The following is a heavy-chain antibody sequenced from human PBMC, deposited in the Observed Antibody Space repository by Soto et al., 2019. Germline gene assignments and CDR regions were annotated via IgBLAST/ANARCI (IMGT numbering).Heavy chain of an antibody. Sequence: PGGSLRLSCAASGFTFSSYAMSWVRQAPGKGLEWVSAISGSGGSTYYADSVKGRFTISRDNSKNTLYLQMNSLRAEDTAVYYCAKDEYIAVAGTSPEDDFDTWGQGTMVTVPS. J-gene: IGHJ3*02. CDR3: AKDEYIAVAGTSPEDDFDT. V-gene: IGHV3-23*01. CDR1: GFTFSSYA. D-gene: IGHD6-19*01. CDR2: ISGSGGST.